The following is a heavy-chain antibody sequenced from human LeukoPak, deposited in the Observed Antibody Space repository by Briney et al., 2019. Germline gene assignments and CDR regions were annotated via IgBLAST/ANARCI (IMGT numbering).Heavy chain of an antibody. D-gene: IGHD3-22*01. CDR2: IYYSGST. Sequence: PSQTLSLPCTVSGGSLSRGAYYWSWIRQPPGKGLEWIGYIYYSGSTYYNPSLKSRVTISVDTSKNQFSLKLSSVTAADTAVYYCARALRIADSSGYYYSSSWFDPWGQGTLVTVSS. CDR1: GGSLSRGAYY. J-gene: IGHJ5*02. CDR3: ARALRIADSSGYYYSSSWFDP. V-gene: IGHV4-30-4*01.